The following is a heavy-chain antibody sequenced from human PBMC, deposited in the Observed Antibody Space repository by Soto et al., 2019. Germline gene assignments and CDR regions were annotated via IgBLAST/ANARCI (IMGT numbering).Heavy chain of an antibody. CDR1: GFTFSSYW. CDR3: ARKNCSSTSCSNRAYYYYGMDV. D-gene: IGHD2-2*01. Sequence: GGSLRLSCAASGFTFSSYWMSWVRQAPGKGLEWVADIKQDGSEKYYVDSVKGRFTISRDNAKNSLYLQMNSLRAEDTAVYYCARKNCSSTSCSNRAYYYYGMDVWGQGTTVTVSS. V-gene: IGHV3-7*03. J-gene: IGHJ6*02. CDR2: IKQDGSEK.